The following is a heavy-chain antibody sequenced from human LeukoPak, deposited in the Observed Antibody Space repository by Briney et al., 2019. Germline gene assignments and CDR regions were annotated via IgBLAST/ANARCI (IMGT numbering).Heavy chain of an antibody. V-gene: IGHV1-69*04. CDR2: IIPILGIA. J-gene: IGHJ6*02. CDR1: GGTFSSYA. CDR3: AKAVAARRITFKGVDDYYYYGVDV. Sequence: ASVKVSCKASGGTFSSYAISWVRQAPGQGLEWMGRIIPILGIANYAQKFQGRVTITADKSTSTAYMELSSLRAEDTAVYYCAKAVAARRITFKGVDDYYYYGVDVWGQGTTVTVSS. D-gene: IGHD6-6*01.